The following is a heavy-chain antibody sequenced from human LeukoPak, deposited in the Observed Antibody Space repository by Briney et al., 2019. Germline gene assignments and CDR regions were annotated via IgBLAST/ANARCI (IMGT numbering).Heavy chain of an antibody. Sequence: GGSLRLSYAASGFTFSDYAVTWVRQAPGEGLEWVSAIGGDGRGKDYADSVKGRFIISRDNSKNTVSLQMNSLRAEDTALYYCARRVGGTPDYWGLGTLVTVSS. CDR1: GFTFSDYA. D-gene: IGHD1-26*01. CDR3: ARRVGGTPDY. V-gene: IGHV3-23*01. CDR2: IGGDGRGK. J-gene: IGHJ4*02.